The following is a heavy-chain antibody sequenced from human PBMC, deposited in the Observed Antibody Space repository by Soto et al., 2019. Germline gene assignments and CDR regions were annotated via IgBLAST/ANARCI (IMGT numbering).Heavy chain of an antibody. CDR3: ARVYCSGCSCYSVDY. V-gene: IGHV1-46*03. J-gene: IGHJ4*02. CDR2: INPSGGST. CDR1: GYTFTSYY. D-gene: IGHD2-15*01. Sequence: QVQLVQSGAEVKKPGASVKVSCKASGYTFTSYYMHWVRQAPGQGLEWMGIINPSGGSTSYAQKLPGRVTRTRDTSTSTVYMELSSLRAEDTAVYYGARVYCSGCSCYSVDYWGQGTLVTVSS.